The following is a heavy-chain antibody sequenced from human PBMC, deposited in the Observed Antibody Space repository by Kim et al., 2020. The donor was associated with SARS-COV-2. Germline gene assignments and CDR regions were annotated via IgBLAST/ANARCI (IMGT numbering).Heavy chain of an antibody. CDR1: GGSFSGYY. D-gene: IGHD3-3*01. CDR2: INHSGST. V-gene: IGHV4-34*01. J-gene: IGHJ4*02. Sequence: SETLSLTCAVYGGSFSGYYWSWIRQPPGKGLEWIGEINHSGSTNYNPSLKSRVTISVDTSKNQFSLKLSSVTAADTAVYYCARGRASYDFWSGYYTFDYWGQGTLVTVSS. CDR3: ARGRASYDFWSGYYTFDY.